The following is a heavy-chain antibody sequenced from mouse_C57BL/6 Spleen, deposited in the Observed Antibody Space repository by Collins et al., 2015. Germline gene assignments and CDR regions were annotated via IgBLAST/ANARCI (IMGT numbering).Heavy chain of an antibody. CDR3: ARGGYFGNYGAMDY. CDR2: INPSNGGT. D-gene: IGHD2-1*01. Sequence: QVQLQQPGTELVKPGASVKLSCKASGYTFTNHWMHWVKQRPGQGLEWIGNINPSNGGTNYNEKFKNKATLTVDKSSSTAYMQLSSLTSDDSAVYYCARGGYFGNYGAMDYWGQGTSVTVSS. CDR1: GYTFTNHW. V-gene: IGHV1-53*01. J-gene: IGHJ4*01.